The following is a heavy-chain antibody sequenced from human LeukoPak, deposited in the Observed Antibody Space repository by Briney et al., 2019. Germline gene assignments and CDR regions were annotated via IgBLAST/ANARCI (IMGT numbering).Heavy chain of an antibody. Sequence: SETLSLTCTVSGGSISSTSHFWGWIRQPPGKGLEWIGIIYHSGNTYYNPSLKSRVTMSVDTSKNQFSLKLSSVTAADTAVYYCARGRYYYDSRDRGAFFYWGQGTLVTVSS. D-gene: IGHD3-22*01. V-gene: IGHV4-39*07. CDR3: ARGRYYYDSRDRGAFFY. J-gene: IGHJ4*02. CDR2: IYHSGNT. CDR1: GGSISSTSHF.